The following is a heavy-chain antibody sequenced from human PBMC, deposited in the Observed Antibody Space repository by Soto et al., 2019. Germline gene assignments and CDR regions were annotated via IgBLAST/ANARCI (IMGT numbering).Heavy chain of an antibody. Sequence: EASVKVSCKASGYTFTSYDINWVRQATGQGLEWMGWMNPNSGNTGYAQKFQGRVTMTRNTSISTAYMELSSLRSEDTAVYYCARSGYSYGHYYYYGMDVWGQGTTVTVSS. V-gene: IGHV1-8*01. J-gene: IGHJ6*02. CDR3: ARSGYSYGHYYYYGMDV. CDR2: MNPNSGNT. D-gene: IGHD5-18*01. CDR1: GYTFTSYD.